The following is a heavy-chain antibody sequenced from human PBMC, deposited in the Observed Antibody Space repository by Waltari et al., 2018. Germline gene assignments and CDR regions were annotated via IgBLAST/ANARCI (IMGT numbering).Heavy chain of an antibody. CDR1: GFTFSSYA. J-gene: IGHJ4*02. CDR3: ARSVVVTDDY. D-gene: IGHD2-21*02. CDR2: ISYDGSNK. V-gene: IGHV3-30-3*01. Sequence: QVQLVESGGGVVQPGRSLRLSCAASGFTFSSYAMHWVRQAPGKGLEWVAVISYDGSNKYYADSVKGRFTISRDNSKNTLYLQMNSLRAEDTAVYYCARSVVVTDDYWGQGTLVTVSS.